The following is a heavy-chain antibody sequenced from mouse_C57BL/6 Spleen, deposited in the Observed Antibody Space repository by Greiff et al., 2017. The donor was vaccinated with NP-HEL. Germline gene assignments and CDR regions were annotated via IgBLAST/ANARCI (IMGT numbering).Heavy chain of an antibody. D-gene: IGHD1-2*01. V-gene: IGHV1-50*01. Sequence: VQLQQSGAELVKPGASVKLSCKASGYTFTSYWMQWVKQRPGQGLEWIGEIDPSDSYTNYNQKFKGKATLTVDTSSSTAYMQLSSLTSEDSAVYYSAMTAADWYFDVWGTGTTVTVSS. J-gene: IGHJ1*03. CDR1: GYTFTSYW. CDR3: AMTAADWYFDV. CDR2: IDPSDSYT.